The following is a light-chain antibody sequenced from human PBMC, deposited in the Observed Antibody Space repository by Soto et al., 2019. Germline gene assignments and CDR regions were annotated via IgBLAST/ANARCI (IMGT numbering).Light chain of an antibody. CDR2: GAS. Sequence: EIVMTQSPATLSVSPGESATLSCRAGQSVSSNLAWYQQKPCQAPSLLIYGASTSATGTPARFSGSGSGTEFTLTISSLQSEDFAVYYCXQYIRWPLTFGGGTK. V-gene: IGKV3-15*01. J-gene: IGKJ4*01. CDR1: QSVSSN. CDR3: XQYIRWPLT.